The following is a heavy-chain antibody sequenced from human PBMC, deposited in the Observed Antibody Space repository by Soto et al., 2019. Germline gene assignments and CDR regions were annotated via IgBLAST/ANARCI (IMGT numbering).Heavy chain of an antibody. V-gene: IGHV1-69*13. CDR1: GGTFSSYA. CDR3: ARVTQIAVAGKNYYYGMDV. CDR2: IIPIFGTA. J-gene: IGHJ6*02. D-gene: IGHD6-19*01. Sequence: ASVKVSCKASGGTFSSYAISWVRQAPGQGLEWMGGIIPIFGTANYAQKFQGRVTITADESTSTAYMELSSLRSEDTAVYYCARVTQIAVAGKNYYYGMDVWGQGTTVTVSS.